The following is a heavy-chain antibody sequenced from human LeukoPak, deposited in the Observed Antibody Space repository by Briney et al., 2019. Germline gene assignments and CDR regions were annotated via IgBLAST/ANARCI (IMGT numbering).Heavy chain of an antibody. J-gene: IGHJ4*02. CDR3: ARAKYSSRWSLDY. CDR2: IDSNGGGA. CDR1: GFTFNIYW. V-gene: IGHV3-74*03. Sequence: PGGSLRLSCATSGFTFNIYWMQWVRQVPGKGLVWVSRIDSNGGGATYADSVKGGFTTSRDNGNNTMYLQMNSLRAEDTAIYYCARAKYSSRWSLDYWGQGALVTVSS. D-gene: IGHD6-13*01.